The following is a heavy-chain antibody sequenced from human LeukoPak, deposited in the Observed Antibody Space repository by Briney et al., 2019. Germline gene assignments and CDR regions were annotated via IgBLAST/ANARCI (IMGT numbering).Heavy chain of an antibody. Sequence: PSETLSLTCTVSGGSISSGSYYWSWIRQPAGKGLEWIGRIYTSGSTNYNPSLKSRVTISVDTSKNQFSLKLSSVTAADPAVYYCARGKVAVAAGFDYWGQGTLVTVSS. CDR1: GGSISSGSYY. D-gene: IGHD6-19*01. V-gene: IGHV4-61*02. J-gene: IGHJ4*02. CDR2: IYTSGST. CDR3: ARGKVAVAAGFDY.